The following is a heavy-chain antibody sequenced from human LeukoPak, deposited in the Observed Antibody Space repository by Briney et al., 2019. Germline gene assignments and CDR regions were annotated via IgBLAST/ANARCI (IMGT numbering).Heavy chain of an antibody. J-gene: IGHJ5*02. CDR1: GGSISSYY. D-gene: IGHD2-2*01. CDR2: IYYSGST. CDR3: ARGYRPYCSSTSCRYNWFDP. Sequence: SETLSLTCTVSGGSISSYYWSWIRQPPGKGLEWIGYIYYSGSTNYNPSLKSRVTISVDTSKNQFSLKLSSVTAADTAVYYCARGYRPYCSSTSCRYNWFDPWGQGTLVTVSS. V-gene: IGHV4-59*12.